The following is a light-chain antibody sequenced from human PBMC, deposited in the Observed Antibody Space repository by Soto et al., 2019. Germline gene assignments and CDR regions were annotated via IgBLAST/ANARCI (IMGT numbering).Light chain of an antibody. CDR1: QGISSW. V-gene: IGKV1-12*01. CDR3: QQADTFPLT. Sequence: DIQMTQSPSSVSASVGDRVTITCRASQGISSWVAWYQQKPGKAPNLLIYAASSLQSGVPSRFSGSGSGTEFTLTISSLQPEDFATYYCQQADTFPLTFGGGNKGEIK. CDR2: AAS. J-gene: IGKJ4*01.